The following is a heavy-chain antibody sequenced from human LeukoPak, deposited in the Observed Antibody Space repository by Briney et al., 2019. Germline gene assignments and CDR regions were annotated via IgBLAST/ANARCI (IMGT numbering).Heavy chain of an antibody. J-gene: IGHJ4*02. D-gene: IGHD1-26*01. Sequence: SVKVSCKASGGTFSSYAISWVRQAPGQGLEWMGRIIPILGIANYAQKFQGRVTITADKSTSTAYMELSSLRSEDTAVYYCARTDSGSYSNYWGQGTLVTVSS. CDR2: IIPILGIA. CDR1: GGTFSSYA. V-gene: IGHV1-69*04. CDR3: ARTDSGSYSNY.